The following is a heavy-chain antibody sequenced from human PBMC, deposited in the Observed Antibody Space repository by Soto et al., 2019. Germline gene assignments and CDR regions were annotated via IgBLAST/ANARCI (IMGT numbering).Heavy chain of an antibody. CDR3: AKFKNSYYYGLDV. V-gene: IGHV4-34*01. J-gene: IGHJ6*02. CDR1: GGSFSGYY. Sequence: SETLSLTCGVYGGSFSGYYWSWVRQPPGKGLEWIGAINQSGGTNYNPSLKSRVTISVDTSKNQFSLSLSSVTAADMAIYYCAKFKNSYYYGLDVWGPGTAVTVSS. CDR2: INQSGGT.